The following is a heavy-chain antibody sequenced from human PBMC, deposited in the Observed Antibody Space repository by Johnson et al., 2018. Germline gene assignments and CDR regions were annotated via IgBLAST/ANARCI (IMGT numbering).Heavy chain of an antibody. D-gene: IGHD4-23*01. Sequence: LRLSCAASGFIFSDYYMRCLRQAPGKGLEWVSYISTGGNVIYYADSVKGRFTISRDNTKTSLYLQMNSLRAEDTAVYYCAGGQVDGNSELFDYWGQGTLVTVSS. J-gene: IGHJ4*02. CDR2: ISTGGNVI. CDR1: GFIFSDYY. V-gene: IGHV3-11*04. CDR3: AGGQVDGNSELFDY.